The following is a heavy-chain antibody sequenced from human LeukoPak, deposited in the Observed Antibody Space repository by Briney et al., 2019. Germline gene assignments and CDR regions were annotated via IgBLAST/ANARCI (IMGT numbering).Heavy chain of an antibody. J-gene: IGHJ3*02. CDR1: GFTFSSYW. Sequence: GGSLRLSCAASGFTFSSYWMHWVRHAPGKGLVWVSRINTDGSSTSYADSVKGRFTISRDNAKNTLYLQMNSLRAEDTAVYYCARNAIVDAFDIWGQGTMVTVSS. CDR2: INTDGSST. V-gene: IGHV3-74*01. CDR3: ARNAIVDAFDI. D-gene: IGHD3-22*01.